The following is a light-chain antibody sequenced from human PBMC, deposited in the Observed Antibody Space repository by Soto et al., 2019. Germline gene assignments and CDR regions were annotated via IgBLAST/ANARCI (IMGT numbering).Light chain of an antibody. V-gene: IGLV2-14*01. J-gene: IGLJ3*02. CDR1: SSDVGGYNY. CDR2: EVS. CDR3: NSCTSSNTLNWV. Sequence: QSALTQPASVSGSPGQSITISCTGTSSDVGGYNYVSWYQQHPGKAPKLMIYEVSNRPSGVSNRFSGSKSGNTASLTISGLQAEDEADYYCNSCTSSNTLNWVFGGGTKLTVL.